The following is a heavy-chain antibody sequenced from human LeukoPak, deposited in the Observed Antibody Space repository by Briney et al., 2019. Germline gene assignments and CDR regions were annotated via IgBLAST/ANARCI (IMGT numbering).Heavy chain of an antibody. CDR2: ISAYNGNT. D-gene: IGHD3-10*01. CDR1: GYTFTSYG. J-gene: IGHJ5*02. CDR3: ARVRYYYGSGSYLP. Sequence: ASVKVSCKASGYTFTSYGISWVRQAPGQGLEWMGWISAYNGNTNYAQKLQGRVTMTTDTSTSTAYMELRSLRSDDTAVYYCARVRYYYGSGSYLPWGQGTLVTVFS. V-gene: IGHV1-18*01.